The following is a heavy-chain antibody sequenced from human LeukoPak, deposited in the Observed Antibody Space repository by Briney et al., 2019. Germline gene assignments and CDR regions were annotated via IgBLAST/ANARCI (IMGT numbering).Heavy chain of an antibody. CDR1: VGSFSGYY. Sequence: SETLSLTCAVYVGSFSGYYWSWIRQPRWKGLEWIGEINHSGSTNYNPSLKSRVTISVDTSKNQFSLKLSSVTAADTAVYYCAGGRRDGYNFHYWGQGTLVTVSS. CDR3: AGGRRDGYNFHY. D-gene: IGHD5-24*01. J-gene: IGHJ4*02. V-gene: IGHV4-34*01. CDR2: INHSGST.